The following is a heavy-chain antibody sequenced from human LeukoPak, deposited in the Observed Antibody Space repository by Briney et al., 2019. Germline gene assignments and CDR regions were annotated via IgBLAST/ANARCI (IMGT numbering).Heavy chain of an antibody. Sequence: ASVKVSCKASGYTFTGYYMHWVRQAPGQGLEWMGWINPNSGGTNYAQKFQGRVTMTRETSISTAYMELSRLRSDDTAVYYCARDVQGAMTYCGMDVWGQGTTVTVSS. CDR1: GYTFTGYY. V-gene: IGHV1-2*02. CDR3: ARDVQGAMTYCGMDV. D-gene: IGHD2-2*01. J-gene: IGHJ6*02. CDR2: INPNSGGT.